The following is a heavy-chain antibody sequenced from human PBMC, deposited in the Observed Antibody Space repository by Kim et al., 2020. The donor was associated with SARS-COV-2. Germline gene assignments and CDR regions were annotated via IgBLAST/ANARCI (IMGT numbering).Heavy chain of an antibody. CDR1: GGSISSSSYY. D-gene: IGHD3-10*01. Sequence: SETLSLTCTVSGGSISSSSYYWGWIRQPPGKGLEWIGSIYYSGSTYYNPSLKSRVTISVDTSKNQFSLKLSSVTAADTAVYYCARHGDYYGSGTNRGYYYYYGMDVWGQGTTVTVSS. J-gene: IGHJ6*02. CDR3: ARHGDYYGSGTNRGYYYYYGMDV. V-gene: IGHV4-39*01. CDR2: IYYSGST.